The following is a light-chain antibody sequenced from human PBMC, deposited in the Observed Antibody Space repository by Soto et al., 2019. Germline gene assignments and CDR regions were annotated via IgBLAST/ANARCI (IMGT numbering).Light chain of an antibody. CDR2: DAS. CDR3: QQRSNWSFT. CDR1: QSCISY. V-gene: IGKV3-11*01. J-gene: IGKJ5*01. Sequence: EVGVTQSPATLSLSPGERATLSCRASQSCISYLAWYQQNPGQAPRLLIYDASNRATGIPARFSGSGSGTDFPLPIRSLEPEDFAVYYCQQRSNWSFTFGQGTRLEIK.